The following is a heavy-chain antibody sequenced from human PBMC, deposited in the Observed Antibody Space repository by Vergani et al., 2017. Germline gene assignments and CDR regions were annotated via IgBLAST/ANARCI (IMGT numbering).Heavy chain of an antibody. J-gene: IGHJ6*02. CDR2: ISSNGGST. CDR3: ARARDYDIVTGPPYTYYGMDV. D-gene: IGHD3-9*01. Sequence: EVQLVESGGGLVQPGGSLRLSCAASGFTFSSYAMHWVRQAPGKGLEYVSAISSNGGSTYYANSVKGRFTISRDNSKNTLYLQMGSLRAEDMAVYYCARARDYDIVTGPPYTYYGMDVWGQGTTVTVSS. V-gene: IGHV3-64*01. CDR1: GFTFSSYA.